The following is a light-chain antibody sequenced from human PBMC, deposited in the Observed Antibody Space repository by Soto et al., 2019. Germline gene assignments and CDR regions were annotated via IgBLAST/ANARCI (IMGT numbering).Light chain of an antibody. CDR1: QSVSSY. J-gene: IGKJ2*01. CDR3: QQRSNWPRT. CDR2: DAS. V-gene: IGKV3-11*01. Sequence: EIVLTQSPATLSLSPGDTATLSCRASQSVSSYLAWYQQKPGQAPRLLIYDASNRATGIPARFSGSGSGTDFTLHIGSLEPEDFAVYYCQQRSNWPRTFGQGTKVEIK.